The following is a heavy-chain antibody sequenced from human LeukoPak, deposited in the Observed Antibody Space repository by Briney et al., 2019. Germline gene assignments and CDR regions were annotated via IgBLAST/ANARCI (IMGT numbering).Heavy chain of an antibody. CDR2: IYYSGST. V-gene: IGHV4-30-4*01. D-gene: IGHD3-16*01. J-gene: IGHJ5*02. CDR3: ARACEYFSLGDWFDP. CDR1: GGSISSGDYY. Sequence: PSQTLSLTCTVSGGSISSGDYYWSWIRQPPGKGLEWIGYIYYSGSTYYNPSLKSRITISVGTSKNQFSLKLSSVTAADTAVYYCARACEYFSLGDWFDPWGQGTLVTVSS.